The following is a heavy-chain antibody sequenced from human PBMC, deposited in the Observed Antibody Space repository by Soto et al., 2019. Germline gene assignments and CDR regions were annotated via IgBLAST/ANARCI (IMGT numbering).Heavy chain of an antibody. Sequence: ASVKVSCKASGYTFTSYGISWVRQAPGQGLEWMGWISAYNGNTNYAQKLQGRVTMTEDTSTDTAYMELSSLRSEDTAVYYCATVRVNDVPRVDQPHWAFDIWGQGTMVTVSS. CDR2: ISAYNGNT. CDR3: ATVRVNDVPRVDQPHWAFDI. D-gene: IGHD1-1*01. V-gene: IGHV1-18*01. CDR1: GYTFTSYG. J-gene: IGHJ3*02.